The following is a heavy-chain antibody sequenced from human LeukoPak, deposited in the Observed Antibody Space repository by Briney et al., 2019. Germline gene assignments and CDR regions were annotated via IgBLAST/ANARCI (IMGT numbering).Heavy chain of an antibody. CDR3: ARDPKVAVAGAYYYGMDV. V-gene: IGHV3-30-3*01. J-gene: IGHJ6*02. Sequence: GYLRLSCAASGFTFSSYAMHWVRQAPGKGLEWVAVISYDGSNKYYADSVKGRFTISRDNSKNTLYLQMNSLRAEDTAVYYCARDPKVAVAGAYYYGMDVWGQGTTVTVSS. CDR1: GFTFSSYA. D-gene: IGHD6-19*01. CDR2: ISYDGSNK.